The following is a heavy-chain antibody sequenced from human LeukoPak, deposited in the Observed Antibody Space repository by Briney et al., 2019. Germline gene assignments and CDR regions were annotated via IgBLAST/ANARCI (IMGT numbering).Heavy chain of an antibody. V-gene: IGHV4-34*01. J-gene: IGHJ1*01. D-gene: IGHD6-13*01. CDR3: ARGLRYSSSWGTRYFQH. CDR2: INHSGST. Sequence: SETLSLTCAVYGGSFSGYYWSWIRQPPGKGLEWSGEINHSGSTNYNPPLKSRVTISVDTSKNQFSLKLSSVTAADTAVYYCARGLRYSSSWGTRYFQHWGQGTLVTVSS. CDR1: GGSFSGYY.